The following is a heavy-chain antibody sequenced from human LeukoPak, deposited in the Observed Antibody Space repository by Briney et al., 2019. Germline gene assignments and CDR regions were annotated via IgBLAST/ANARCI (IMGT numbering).Heavy chain of an antibody. CDR3: ARAKPKNMVRGLIMRRESRYYFDY. J-gene: IGHJ4*02. D-gene: IGHD3-10*01. Sequence: GGSLRLSCAASGFTFSTYWMHWVRQAPGKGLVWVSRIDHDGINTYYADSVKGRFTISRDNSKNTLYLQMKSLRAEDTAVYYCARAKPKNMVRGLIMRRESRYYFDYWGQGTLVTVSS. CDR1: GFTFSTYW. V-gene: IGHV3-74*01. CDR2: IDHDGINT.